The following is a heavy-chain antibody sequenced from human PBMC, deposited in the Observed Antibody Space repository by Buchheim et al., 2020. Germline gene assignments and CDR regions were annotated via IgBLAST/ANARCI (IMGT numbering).Heavy chain of an antibody. V-gene: IGHV4-34*01. CDR2: INHSGST. CDR3: ARVRGYSYGYLDY. CDR1: GGSFSGYY. J-gene: IGHJ4*02. Sequence: QVQLQQWGAGLLKPSETLSLTCAVYGGSFSGYYWSWIRQPPGKGLEWIGEINHSGSTNYNPPLKSRVTISVTTSKNQFSLKLSSVTAADTAVYYCARVRGYSYGYLDYWGQGTL. D-gene: IGHD5-18*01.